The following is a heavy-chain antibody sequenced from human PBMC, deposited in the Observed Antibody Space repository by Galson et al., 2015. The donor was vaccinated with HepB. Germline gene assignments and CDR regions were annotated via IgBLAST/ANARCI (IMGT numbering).Heavy chain of an antibody. CDR3: ARSPYYYDSSGYYWGTFDY. V-gene: IGHV2-70*11. J-gene: IGHJ4*02. D-gene: IGHD3-22*01. CDR2: IDWDDDK. Sequence: PALVKPTQTLTLTCTFSGFSLSTSGMCVSWIRQPPGKALEWLARIDWDDDKYYSTSLKTRLTISKDTSKNQVVLTMTNMDPVDTATYYCARSPYYYDSSGYYWGTFDYWGQGTLVTVSS. CDR1: GFSLSTSGMC.